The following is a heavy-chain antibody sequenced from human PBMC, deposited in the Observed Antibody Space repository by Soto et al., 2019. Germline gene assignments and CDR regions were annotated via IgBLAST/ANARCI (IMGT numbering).Heavy chain of an antibody. CDR3: ARGSPGPVDH. Sequence: QVQLVQSGAEVRKPGASVKVSCKASGYTFTNFHFNWVRQATGQGLEWIGWMNPYSGDTGYAQNFPGRVTMTRDTSINTAYMEMISLTSDDTAVYYCARGSPGPVDHWGQGTPVTVSS. D-gene: IGHD3-10*01. CDR2: MNPYSGDT. J-gene: IGHJ4*02. CDR1: GYTFTNFH. V-gene: IGHV1-8*02.